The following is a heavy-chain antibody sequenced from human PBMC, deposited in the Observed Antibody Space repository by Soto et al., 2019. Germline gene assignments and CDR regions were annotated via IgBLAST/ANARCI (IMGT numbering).Heavy chain of an antibody. CDR2: ISYDGSNK. CDR3: ARDDILTGYAYYYYGMDV. D-gene: IGHD3-9*01. Sequence: GGSLRLSCAASGFTFSSYAMHWVRQAPGKGLEWVAVISYDGSNKYYADSVKGRFTISRDNSKNTLYLQMNSLRAEDTAVYYCARDDILTGYAYYYYGMDVWGQGTTVTVSS. CDR1: GFTFSSYA. J-gene: IGHJ6*02. V-gene: IGHV3-30-3*01.